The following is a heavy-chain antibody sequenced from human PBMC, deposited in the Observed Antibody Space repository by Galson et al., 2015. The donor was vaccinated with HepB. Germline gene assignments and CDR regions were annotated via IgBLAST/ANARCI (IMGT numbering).Heavy chain of an antibody. D-gene: IGHD4-17*01. J-gene: IGHJ4*02. CDR3: ARDKMTDDGDGFFDY. V-gene: IGHV1-69*02. CDR1: GGSFSNDS. Sequence: SVKVSCKASGGSFSNDSFSWVRQAPGHGLEWMGRIVPFLGISNYVQQFEVRATITADKSTNTVYMELASLRSEDTAVYYCARDKMTDDGDGFFDYWGQGTQVTVSS. CDR2: IVPFLGIS.